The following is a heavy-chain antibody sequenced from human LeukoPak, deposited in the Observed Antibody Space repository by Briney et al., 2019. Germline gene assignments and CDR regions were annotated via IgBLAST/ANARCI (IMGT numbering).Heavy chain of an antibody. CDR2: INLGGSAK. Sequence: GGSLRLSCAASGFTLSGYWMTWVRQAPGKGLEWVANINLGGSAKLYVDSVKGRFTISRDNAKNSLDLQMNSLKVEDTAVYYCAAWGKYNSWGQGTLVTVSS. D-gene: IGHD7-27*01. J-gene: IGHJ4*02. V-gene: IGHV3-7*01. CDR3: AAWGKYNS. CDR1: GFTLSGYW.